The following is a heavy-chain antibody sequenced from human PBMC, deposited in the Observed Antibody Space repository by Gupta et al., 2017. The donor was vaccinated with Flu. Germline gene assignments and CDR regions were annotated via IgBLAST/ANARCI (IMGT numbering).Heavy chain of an antibody. V-gene: IGHV4-39*01. CDR3: GRHYCVTTSCYNYYYYGMDV. J-gene: IGHJ6*02. Sequence: QLQLQESGPGVVKPSETLSLTCSVSGGSISSRSYYWGWIRQPPGKGLEWIGTIYYSGRTYYNPSLKSRVTISSVTSENQFSLNLKSVTAADTAVYYCGRHYCVTTSCYNYYYYGMDVWGQGTAVTVS. D-gene: IGHD2-2*01. CDR1: GGSISSRSYY. CDR2: IYYSGRT.